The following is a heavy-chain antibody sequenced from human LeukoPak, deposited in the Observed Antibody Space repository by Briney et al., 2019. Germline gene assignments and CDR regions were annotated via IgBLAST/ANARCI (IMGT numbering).Heavy chain of an antibody. CDR2: IRSKAYGGTT. D-gene: IGHD3-10*02. CDR1: GFTFGDYV. J-gene: IGHJ6*04. Sequence: GGSLRLSCTASGFTFGDYVMSWVRQAPGKGLEWVGFIRSKAYGGTTKNAASVKGRFTISRDDSRSIAYLQMNSLRAEDTAVYYCAELGITMIGGVWGKGTTVTISS. CDR3: AELGITMIGGV. V-gene: IGHV3-49*04.